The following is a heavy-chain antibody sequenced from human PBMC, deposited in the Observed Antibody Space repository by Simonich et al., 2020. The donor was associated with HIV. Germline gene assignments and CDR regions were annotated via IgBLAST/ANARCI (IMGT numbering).Heavy chain of an antibody. Sequence: QVQLQQWGAGLLKPSETLSLTCAVYGGSFRRYYGSWIRQPPGKGLEWIGEINHSGSTNYNPSLKSRVTISVDTSKNQFSLKLSSVTAADTAVYYCARRHPTTVTTPYFDYWGQGTLVTVSS. CDR1: GGSFRRYY. CDR2: INHSGST. CDR3: ARRHPTTVTTPYFDY. V-gene: IGHV4-34*01. J-gene: IGHJ4*02. D-gene: IGHD4-17*01.